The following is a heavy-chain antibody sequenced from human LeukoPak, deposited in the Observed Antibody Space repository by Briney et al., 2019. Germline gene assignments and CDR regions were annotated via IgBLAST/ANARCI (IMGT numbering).Heavy chain of an antibody. CDR2: ISAYNGNT. D-gene: IGHD1-26*01. J-gene: IGHJ4*02. CDR1: GYTFTSYG. Sequence: ASVKVSCKASGYTFTSYGISWVRQAPGQGLEWMGWISAYNGNTNYAQKLQGRVTMTTDTSTSTAYMELRSLRSDDTAVYYCARDLIGGGCYDIDYFDYWGQGTLVTVSS. V-gene: IGHV1-18*01. CDR3: ARDLIGGGCYDIDYFDY.